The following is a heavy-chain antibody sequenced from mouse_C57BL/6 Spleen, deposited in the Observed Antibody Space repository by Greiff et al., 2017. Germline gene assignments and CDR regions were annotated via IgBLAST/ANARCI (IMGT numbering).Heavy chain of an antibody. D-gene: IGHD2-4*01. Sequence: VQLQQSGAELVKPGASVKISCKASGYAFSSYWMNWVKQRPGQGLEWIGQIYPGDGDTNYNGKFKGKATLTADKSSSTAYMQLSSLTSEDSAVYFCAKSRLIYYDCDGSSWFAYWGQGTLVTVSA. V-gene: IGHV1-80*01. CDR1: GYAFSSYW. J-gene: IGHJ3*01. CDR3: AKSRLIYYDCDGSSWFAY. CDR2: IYPGDGDT.